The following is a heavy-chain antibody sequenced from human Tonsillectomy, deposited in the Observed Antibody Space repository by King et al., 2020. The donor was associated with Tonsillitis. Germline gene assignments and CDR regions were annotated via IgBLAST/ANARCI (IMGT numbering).Heavy chain of an antibody. Sequence: VQLVESGGGLVKPGGSLRLSCAASGFTFSSYSMNWVRQAPGKGLECVSSISSSSSYIYYAEPVQGRFTISRDNAKNSLYLQMNSLRAEDTAVYYCAREEGWFETDYWGQGILVTVSS. J-gene: IGHJ4*02. CDR1: GFTFSSYS. CDR2: ISSSSSYI. V-gene: IGHV3-21*01. D-gene: IGHD3-10*01. CDR3: AREEGWFETDY.